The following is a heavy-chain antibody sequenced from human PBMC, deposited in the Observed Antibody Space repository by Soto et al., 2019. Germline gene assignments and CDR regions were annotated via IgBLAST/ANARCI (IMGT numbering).Heavy chain of an antibody. Sequence: QVQLVESGGGVVQPGRSLRLSCAASGFTFSSYGMHWVRQAPGKGLEWVAVIWYDGSNKYYADSVKGRFTISRDNSKNTLYLQMNSLRAEDTAVYYCARDTKERDEIAAADYWGQGTLVTVSS. V-gene: IGHV3-33*01. D-gene: IGHD6-13*01. CDR3: ARDTKERDEIAAADY. CDR1: GFTFSSYG. CDR2: IWYDGSNK. J-gene: IGHJ4*02.